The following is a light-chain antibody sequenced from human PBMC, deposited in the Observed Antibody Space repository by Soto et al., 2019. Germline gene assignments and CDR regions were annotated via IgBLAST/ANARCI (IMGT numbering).Light chain of an antibody. J-gene: IGLJ1*01. Sequence: QSVLTQPASVSGSPGQSITISCTGTSSDVGGYNYVSWYQQHPGKAPKLMIYDVTNRPSGVSNRFSGSKSGNTASLTISGLQAEDEADYYCKSYTSSRTYVFGVGTKVTVL. V-gene: IGLV2-14*01. CDR1: SSDVGGYNY. CDR3: KSYTSSRTYV. CDR2: DVT.